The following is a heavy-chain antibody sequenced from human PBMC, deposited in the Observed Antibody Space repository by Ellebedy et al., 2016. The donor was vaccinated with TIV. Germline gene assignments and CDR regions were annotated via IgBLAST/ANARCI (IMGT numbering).Heavy chain of an antibody. CDR1: GGSISPYY. D-gene: IGHD2-8*02. V-gene: IGHV4-59*01. CDR2: ISYSGST. J-gene: IGHJ3*02. Sequence: MPGGSLRLSCTVSGGSISPYYWSWIRPPPGKGLEWIGYISYSGSTNYNPSLQSRVTISVDTSKNQFSLKLTSVTAAETDVYYCARVVWQLPVSYAFDIWGQGTMVTVSS. CDR3: ARVVWQLPVSYAFDI.